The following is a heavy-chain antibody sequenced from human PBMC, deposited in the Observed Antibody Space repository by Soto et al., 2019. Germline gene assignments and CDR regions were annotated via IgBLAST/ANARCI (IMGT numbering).Heavy chain of an antibody. CDR2: IYWDDSK. CDR1: GFSLSTSGVG. Sequence: QITLKESGPTLVRPTQTLTLTCAFSGFSLSTSGVGVGWIRQPPGKALEWLAVIYWDDSKHYSPSLRSRLTITKDTSKNQVVLTMTNMDPMDTSTYYGAHKGPEDWPLDYWGQGTLVTVSS. J-gene: IGHJ4*02. CDR3: AHKGPEDWPLDY. D-gene: IGHD3-9*01. V-gene: IGHV2-5*02.